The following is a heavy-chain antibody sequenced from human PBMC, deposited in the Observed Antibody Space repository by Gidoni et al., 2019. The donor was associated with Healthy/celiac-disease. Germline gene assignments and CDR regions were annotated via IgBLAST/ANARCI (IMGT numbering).Heavy chain of an antibody. V-gene: IGHV5-51*01. CDR3: ARLQGGSSSWSDY. J-gene: IGHJ4*02. Sequence: VQLVPSAAEARKPGEALKISCTGSGYSFTSYWIGWVLHMPGQGLEWMGIIYHGDSDTRSSPAFQGQVTISADKSISTAYLQWSSLKASDTAMYCCARLQGGSSSWSDYWGQGTLVTVSS. CDR1: GYSFTSYW. CDR2: IYHGDSDT. D-gene: IGHD6-13*01.